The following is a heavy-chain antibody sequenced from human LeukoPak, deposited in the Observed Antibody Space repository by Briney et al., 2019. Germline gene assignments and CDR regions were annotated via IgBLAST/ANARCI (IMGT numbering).Heavy chain of an antibody. CDR2: ISFDGNNK. CDR1: GFTFSYYA. V-gene: IGHV3-30*04. J-gene: IGHJ4*02. Sequence: GRSLRLSCAASGFTFSYYALHWVRQAPGKGLEWVALISFDGNNKFYTDFVKGRFTISRDTSNNILYLQMNTLRGEDTAVYNCARETPGQGCDYWGQGTLVTVSS. CDR3: ARETPGQGCDY.